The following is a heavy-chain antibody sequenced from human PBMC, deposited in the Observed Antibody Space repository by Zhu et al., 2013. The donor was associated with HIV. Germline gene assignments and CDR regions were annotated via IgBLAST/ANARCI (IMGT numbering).Heavy chain of an antibody. V-gene: IGHV4-34*01. D-gene: IGHD6-13*01. Sequence: QVQLQQWGAGLLKPSETLSLTCAVYGGSFSGYYWSWIRQPPGKGLEWIGEINHSGSTNYNPSLKSRVTISVDTSKNQFSLKLSSVTAADTAVYYCARARYSSSWYPFDYWGQGTLVTVSS. CDR3: ARARYSSSWYPFDY. CDR1: GGSFSGYY. J-gene: IGHJ4*02. CDR2: INHSGST.